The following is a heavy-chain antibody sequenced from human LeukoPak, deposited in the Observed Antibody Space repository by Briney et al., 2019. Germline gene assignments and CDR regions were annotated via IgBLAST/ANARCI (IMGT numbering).Heavy chain of an antibody. CDR2: VHPSGNT. CDR3: ARDSRSSTVWWFDV. V-gene: IGHV4-4*07. Sequence: SETLSLTCTVSGESISSYYWSWIRQSAEKGLEWIGRVHPSGNTHSNPSLESRVTMSIAESRKRFSLKLTFVTAADTAVYYCARDSRSSTVWWFDVWGRGTLVTVSS. J-gene: IGHJ2*01. D-gene: IGHD3-10*01. CDR1: GESISSYY.